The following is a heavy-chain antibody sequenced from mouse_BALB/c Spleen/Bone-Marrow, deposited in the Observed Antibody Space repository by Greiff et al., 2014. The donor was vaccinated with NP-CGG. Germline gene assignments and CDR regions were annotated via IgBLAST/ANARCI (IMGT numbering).Heavy chain of an antibody. CDR2: INPGSGGI. V-gene: IGHV1-54*03. J-gene: IGHJ4*01. CDR1: GYAFTNYL. D-gene: IGHD2-3*01. Sequence: QVQLQQPGTDLVRPGTSVKVSCKASGYAFTNYLIEWIKQRPGQGLEWIGVINPGSGGINYNERFKGKATLTADKSSSTAYMQLSSLTSDDSAVYFCARSIHDGYSEATDYWGQGTSVTVSS. CDR3: ARSIHDGYSEATDY.